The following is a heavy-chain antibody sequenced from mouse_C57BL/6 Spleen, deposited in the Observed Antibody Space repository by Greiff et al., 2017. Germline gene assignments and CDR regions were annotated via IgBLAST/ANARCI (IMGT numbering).Heavy chain of an antibody. CDR2: INPSTGGT. Sequence: EVQLQQSGPELVKPGASVKISCKASGYSFTGYYMNWVKQSPEKSLEWIGEINPSTGGTTYNQKFKAKATLTVDTSSSTAYMQLKSLTSEDSAVYYCARVYYDYDGALDYWGQGTTLTVSS. D-gene: IGHD2-4*01. V-gene: IGHV1-42*01. CDR3: ARVYYDYDGALDY. J-gene: IGHJ2*01. CDR1: GYSFTGYY.